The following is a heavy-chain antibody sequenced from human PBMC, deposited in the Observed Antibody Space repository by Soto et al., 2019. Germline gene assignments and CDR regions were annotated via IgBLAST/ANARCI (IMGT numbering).Heavy chain of an antibody. Sequence: QVQLVQSGAEVKKPGSSVKVSCKASGGTFNNYPITWVRQASGEGLEWMGGSIPIFGTANYAQKFQGRVTISVDESTSTAYRELSSLRSEDTAVYYCARGRGYSGDDHYYYFDMDVWGQGTTVTVAS. CDR2: SIPIFGTA. D-gene: IGHD5-12*01. CDR1: GGTFNNYP. J-gene: IGHJ6*02. V-gene: IGHV1-69*01. CDR3: ARGRGYSGDDHYYYFDMDV.